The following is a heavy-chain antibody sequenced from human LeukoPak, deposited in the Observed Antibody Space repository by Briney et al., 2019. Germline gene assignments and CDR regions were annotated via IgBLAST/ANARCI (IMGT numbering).Heavy chain of an antibody. CDR1: GGSISSSSYY. CDR2: IYYSGST. V-gene: IGHV4-39*01. Sequence: PSETLSLTCTVSGGSISSSSYYWGWIRRPPGKGREGIGSIYYSGSTYYNPSLKSRVTISVDTSKNQFSLKLSSVTAADTAVYYCARRAIVGVTTNFDYWGQGTLVTVSS. D-gene: IGHD1-26*01. CDR3: ARRAIVGVTTNFDY. J-gene: IGHJ4*02.